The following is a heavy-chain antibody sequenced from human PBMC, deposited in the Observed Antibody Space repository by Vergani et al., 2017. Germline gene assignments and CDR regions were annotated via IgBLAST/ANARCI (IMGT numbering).Heavy chain of an antibody. CDR2: IWYDGRNK. V-gene: IGHV3-33*06. CDR1: GFTFSSYG. Sequence: QVQLVESGGGVVQPGRSLRLSCAASGFTFSSYGMHWVRQAPGKGLEWVAVIWYDGRNKYYADSVKGRFTISRDNSKNTLYLQMNSLRAEDTAVYYCAKGRSSGYSYGLDYWGQGTLVTVSS. D-gene: IGHD5-18*01. CDR3: AKGRSSGYSYGLDY. J-gene: IGHJ4*02.